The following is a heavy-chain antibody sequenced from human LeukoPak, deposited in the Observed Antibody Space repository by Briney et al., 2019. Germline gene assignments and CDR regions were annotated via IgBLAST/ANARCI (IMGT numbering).Heavy chain of an antibody. D-gene: IGHD2-15*01. CDR3: ARAGRKSRGIDIVRKKETGYYYYMDV. V-gene: IGHV3-11*04. CDR2: IKHIVPTT. CDR1: GFTFNDYY. Sequence: PGGSLRLSCAASGFTFNDYYMTWIRQAPGEGLEWVSTIKHIVPTTYYADSVKGRFNISRDNAKNSLYLQMNSMQAEDTAVYYCARAGRKSRGIDIVRKKETGYYYYMDVWGKGTTVTVSS. J-gene: IGHJ6*03.